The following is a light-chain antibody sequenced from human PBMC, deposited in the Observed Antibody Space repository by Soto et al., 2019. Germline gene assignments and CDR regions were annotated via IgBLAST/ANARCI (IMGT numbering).Light chain of an antibody. Sequence: EIVMTQSPATLSVSPEERATLSCRASQSVSSNLAWYQQKPGQAPRLLIYGASTRATGIPARFSGSGSGTEFTLTISSLQSEDFSGYYCHQYNNWPPISFGQGTRLAIK. CDR2: GAS. CDR3: HQYNNWPPIS. J-gene: IGKJ5*01. CDR1: QSVSSN. V-gene: IGKV3-15*01.